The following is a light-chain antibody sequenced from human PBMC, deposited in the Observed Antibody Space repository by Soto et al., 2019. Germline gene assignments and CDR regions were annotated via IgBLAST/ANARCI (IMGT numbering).Light chain of an antibody. CDR1: QSISSW. CDR3: PQYNSNPYT. CDR2: KAS. Sequence: DIQMTQSPSTLSASVGDRVTITCRASQSISSWLAWYQQKPGKAPKLLLYKASILESGIPPRFSGSGSATAMSLNISSLQPDDFATYYGPQYNSNPYTFGKGIKLEIK. J-gene: IGKJ2*01. V-gene: IGKV1-5*03.